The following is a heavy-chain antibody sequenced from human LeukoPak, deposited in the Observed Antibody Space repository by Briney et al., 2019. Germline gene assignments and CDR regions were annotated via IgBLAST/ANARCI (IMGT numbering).Heavy chain of an antibody. V-gene: IGHV1-69*05. CDR3: ARDQWVGATSIYYYGMDV. J-gene: IGHJ6*02. CDR1: GGTFSSYA. CDR2: IIPIFGTA. D-gene: IGHD1-26*01. Sequence: SVKVSCKASGGTFSSYAISWVRQAPGQGLEWMGGIIPIFGTANYAQKFQGRVTITTDESTSTAYMELSSLRSEDTAVYYCARDQWVGATSIYYYGMDVWGQGTTVTVSS.